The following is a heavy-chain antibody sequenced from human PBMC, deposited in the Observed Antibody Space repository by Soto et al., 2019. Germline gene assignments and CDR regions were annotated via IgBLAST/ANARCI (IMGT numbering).Heavy chain of an antibody. CDR3: PRGYSYGYLDY. CDR1: GGSISSGGYS. D-gene: IGHD5-18*01. Sequence: PSETLSLTCAVSGGSISSGGYSWSWIRQPPGKGLEWIGYIYHSGSTYYNPSLKSRVTISVDRSKNQFSLKLSSVTAADTAVYYCPRGYSYGYLDYWGQGTLVTVSS. J-gene: IGHJ4*02. V-gene: IGHV4-30-2*01. CDR2: IYHSGST.